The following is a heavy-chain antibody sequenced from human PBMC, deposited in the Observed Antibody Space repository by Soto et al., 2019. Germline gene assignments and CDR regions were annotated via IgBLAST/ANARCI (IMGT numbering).Heavy chain of an antibody. CDR1: GFTVSSNY. J-gene: IGHJ4*02. D-gene: IGHD6-19*01. V-gene: IGHV3-23*01. Sequence: GGSLRLSCAASGFTVSSNYMSWVRQAPGKGLEWVSGISGSGDSTYYADSVKGRFTVSRDNSKNTLYLQMNSLRAEDTAVFYCAKGRSSGWSFDYWGQGTLVTVSS. CDR3: AKGRSSGWSFDY. CDR2: ISGSGDST.